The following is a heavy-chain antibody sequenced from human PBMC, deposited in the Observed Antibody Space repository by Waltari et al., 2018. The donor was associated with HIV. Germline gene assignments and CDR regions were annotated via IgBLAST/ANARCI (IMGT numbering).Heavy chain of an antibody. CDR2: INTSGST. V-gene: IGHV4-34*01. D-gene: IGHD3-3*01. J-gene: IGHJ5*02. CDR3: ARGARYYDFWSGYSTWSAGFDP. CDR1: GGSFSGYY. Sequence: QVQLQQWGAGLLKPSETLSLTCAVYGGSFSGYYWSWIRQPPGKGLEWIGEINTSGSTNYNPSLKSRVTISVDTSKNQFSLKLSSVTAADTAVYYCARGARYYDFWSGYSTWSAGFDPWGQGTLVTVSS.